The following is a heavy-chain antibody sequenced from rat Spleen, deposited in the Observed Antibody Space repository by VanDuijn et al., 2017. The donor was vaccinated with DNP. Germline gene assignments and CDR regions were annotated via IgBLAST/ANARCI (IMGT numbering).Heavy chain of an antibody. CDR3: AKDLQWYAMDV. CDR2: ITAGGTT. V-gene: IGHV5-58*01. D-gene: IGHD1-1*01. CDR1: GFTFNNYW. J-gene: IGHJ4*01. Sequence: EVQLVESGGGLVQPGRSLKVSCVVSGFTFNNYWMTWIRQVPGKGLEWVASITAGGTTYYRDSVKGRFTISRNNAENTEYLQMNSLRSEDTATYYCAKDLQWYAMDVWGQGTSVSVSS.